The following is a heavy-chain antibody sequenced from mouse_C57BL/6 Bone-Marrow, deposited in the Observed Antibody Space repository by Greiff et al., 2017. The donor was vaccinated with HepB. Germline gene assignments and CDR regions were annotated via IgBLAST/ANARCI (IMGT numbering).Heavy chain of an antibody. CDR1: GYTFTDYY. CDR2: INPYNGGT. Sequence: EVQLQESGPVLVKPGASVKMSCKASGYTFTDYYMNWVKQSHGKSLEWIGVINPYNGGTSYNQKFKGKATLTVDKSSSTAYMELNSLTSEDSAVYYCARVYGSSYVSFAYWGQGTLVTVSA. CDR3: ARVYGSSYVSFAY. V-gene: IGHV1-19*01. J-gene: IGHJ3*01. D-gene: IGHD1-1*01.